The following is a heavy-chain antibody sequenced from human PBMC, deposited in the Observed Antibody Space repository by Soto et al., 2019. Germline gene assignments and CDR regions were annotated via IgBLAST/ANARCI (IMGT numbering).Heavy chain of an antibody. Sequence: EVQLVESGGGLVQPGGSLRLSCAASGFSFSSYWMNWVRQAPGKGLVWVSRLNGDGATTVYADSVKGRFTISRDNAKNTLYLQMNSLRAEDTAVYYCARDVGYYINGVCSAWGQGTLVTVSS. V-gene: IGHV3-74*01. J-gene: IGHJ4*02. CDR2: LNGDGATT. CDR3: ARDVGYYINGVCSA. CDR1: GFSFSSYW. D-gene: IGHD2-8*01.